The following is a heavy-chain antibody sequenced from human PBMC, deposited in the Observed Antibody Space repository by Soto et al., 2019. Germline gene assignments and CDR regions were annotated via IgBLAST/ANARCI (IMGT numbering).Heavy chain of an antibody. V-gene: IGHV4-39*07. J-gene: IGHJ4*02. Sequence: SETLSLTCTVSGGSISSSSYYWGWIRQPPGKGLEWIGSIYYSGSTYYNPSLKSRVTISVDTSKNQFSLKLSSVTAADTAVYYCARVPDGYYYGFDYWGQGTLVTVSS. D-gene: IGHD3-22*01. CDR1: GGSISSSSYY. CDR3: ARVPDGYYYGFDY. CDR2: IYYSGST.